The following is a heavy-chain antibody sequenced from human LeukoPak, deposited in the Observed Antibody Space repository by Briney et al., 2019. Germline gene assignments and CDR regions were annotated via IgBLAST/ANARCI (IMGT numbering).Heavy chain of an antibody. D-gene: IGHD5-12*01. Sequence: GGSLRLSCAASGFTFSSYAMHWVRQAPGKGLEWMAFIRYDGSNKYYADSVKGRFTISRDNSKNTLYLQMKSLRAEDTAVYYCAKGGGYEAQYYYYYLDVWGKGTTVTISS. CDR2: IRYDGSNK. V-gene: IGHV3-30*02. CDR3: AKGGGYEAQYYYYYLDV. CDR1: GFTFSSYA. J-gene: IGHJ6*03.